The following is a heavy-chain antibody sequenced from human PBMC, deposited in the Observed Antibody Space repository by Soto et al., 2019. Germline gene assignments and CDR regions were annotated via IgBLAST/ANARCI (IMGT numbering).Heavy chain of an antibody. CDR2: IYSGGST. CDR1: GFTVSSNY. V-gene: IGHV3-66*01. D-gene: IGHD6-6*01. J-gene: IGHJ4*02. Sequence: EVQLVESGGGLVQPGGSLRLSCAASGFTVSSNYMSWVRQAPGKGLEWVSVIYSGGSTYYADSVKGRFTISRDNSKNTLYLQMNSLRAEDTAVYYCAREITAARQIGYFDYWGQGTLVTVSS. CDR3: AREITAARQIGYFDY.